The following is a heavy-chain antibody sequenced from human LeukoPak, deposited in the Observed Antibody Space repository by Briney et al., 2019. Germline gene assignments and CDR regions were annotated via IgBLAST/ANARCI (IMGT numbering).Heavy chain of an antibody. CDR1: GFTFSKYS. V-gene: IGHV3-21*01. D-gene: IGHD3-10*02. J-gene: IGHJ6*04. Sequence: GGSLRLSCAASGFTFSKYSMNWVRQAPGKGLEWVSSISSSSSYIYYADSVKGRFTISRDNAKNSLYLQMNSLRAEDTAVYYCAELGITMIGGVWGKGTTVTISS. CDR2: ISSSSSYI. CDR3: AELGITMIGGV.